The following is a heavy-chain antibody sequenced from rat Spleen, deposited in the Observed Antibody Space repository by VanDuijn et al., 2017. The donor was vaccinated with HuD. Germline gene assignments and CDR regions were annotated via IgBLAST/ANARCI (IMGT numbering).Heavy chain of an antibody. CDR2: ISSSSGT. J-gene: IGHJ3*01. Sequence: VQLVESDGGLVQPGGSLKLSCTASRFTFSDYTMAWVRQAPGKGPDWVAYISSSSGTVYADAVKERFTISRDNAKNTLYLRLNSLKSEDTAIYYCARSGGSYYYDGYADVMDAWGQGTLVTVSS. CDR1: RFTFSDYT. D-gene: IGHD1-12*03. CDR3: ARSGGSYYYDGYADVMDA. V-gene: IGHV5-62*01.